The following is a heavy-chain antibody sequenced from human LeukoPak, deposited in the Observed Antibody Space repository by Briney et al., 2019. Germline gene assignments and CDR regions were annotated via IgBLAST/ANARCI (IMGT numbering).Heavy chain of an antibody. CDR2: IIPIFGTA. CDR1: GGTFSSYA. Sequence: SVKVSCKASGGTFSSYAISWVRQAPGQGLEWMGGIIPIFGTANYAQKFQGRVTITADESTSTAYMELSSLRSEDTAVYYCARGPDYGGNSPSQPIYFDYWGQGTLVTVSS. CDR3: ARGPDYGGNSPSQPIYFDY. D-gene: IGHD4-23*01. V-gene: IGHV1-69*13. J-gene: IGHJ4*02.